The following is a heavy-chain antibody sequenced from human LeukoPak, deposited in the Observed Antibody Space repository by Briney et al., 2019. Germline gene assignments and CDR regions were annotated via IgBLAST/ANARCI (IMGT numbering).Heavy chain of an antibody. D-gene: IGHD3-22*01. Sequence: ASVKVSCKASGYTFTGYYMHWVRQAPGQGLEWMGWINPNSGGTNYAQKFQGRVTMTRDTSISTAYMELSRLRSDGTAVYYCARAPSPVYYYDSSGYQGPFDYWGQGTLVTVSS. CDR3: ARAPSPVYYYDSSGYQGPFDY. J-gene: IGHJ4*02. CDR1: GYTFTGYY. V-gene: IGHV1-2*02. CDR2: INPNSGGT.